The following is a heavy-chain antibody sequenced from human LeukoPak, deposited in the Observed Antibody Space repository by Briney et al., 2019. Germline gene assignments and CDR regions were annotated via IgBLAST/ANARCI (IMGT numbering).Heavy chain of an antibody. Sequence: GGSLRLSCAASGFTFGSYGMHWVRQAPGKGLEWVTFIRSDGSNKYYADSVKGRFTISRENAKNSLYLQMNSLRAGDTAVYYCARVRKYSGYYSWYFDLWGRGTLVTVSS. CDR1: GFTFGSYG. D-gene: IGHD5-12*01. V-gene: IGHV3-30*02. J-gene: IGHJ2*01. CDR3: ARVRKYSGYYSWYFDL. CDR2: IRSDGSNK.